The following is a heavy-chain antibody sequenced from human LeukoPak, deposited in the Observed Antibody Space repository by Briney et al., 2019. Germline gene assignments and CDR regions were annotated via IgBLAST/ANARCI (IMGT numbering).Heavy chain of an antibody. D-gene: IGHD1-1*01. CDR2: ISSSSSTI. J-gene: IGHJ6*03. Sequence: PGGSLRLSCAASGFTFSSYSMNWVRQAPGKGLEWVSYISSSSSTIYYADSVKGRFTISRDNAKNSLYLQMNSPRAEDTAVYYCAQTRYYYYYYMDVWGKGTTVTVSS. CDR3: AQTRYYYYYYMDV. V-gene: IGHV3-48*01. CDR1: GFTFSSYS.